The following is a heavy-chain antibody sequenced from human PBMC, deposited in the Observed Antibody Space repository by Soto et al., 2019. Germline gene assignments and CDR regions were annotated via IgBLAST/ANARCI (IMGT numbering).Heavy chain of an antibody. CDR2: IKDGGVT. J-gene: IGHJ4*02. Sequence: QVHLQQWGAGLLKPSETLSLTCAVNGGSLTGYYWSWIRQPPGKGLEWIGEIKDGGVTNYSPSLKGLGTMSADTSKNQFSPKLNSVTAADTAVYYCARGQEGIVATHWDQGTLVTVSS. D-gene: IGHD5-12*01. V-gene: IGHV4-34*01. CDR1: GGSLTGYY. CDR3: ARGQEGIVATH.